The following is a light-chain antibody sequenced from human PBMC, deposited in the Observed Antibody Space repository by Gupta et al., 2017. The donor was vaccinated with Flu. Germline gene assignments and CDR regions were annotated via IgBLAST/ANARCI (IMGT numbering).Light chain of an antibody. Sequence: QSALTQPASVSGSPGQPIPTSSTVTSSDVGGYNYVSWYQQHPGKAPKLMIYQVSNRPSGVSNRFSGSKSGNTASLTISGLQAEDEADYYCSSYTSSSTRVFGTGTKVTVL. V-gene: IGLV2-14*01. CDR1: SSDVGGYNY. J-gene: IGLJ1*01. CDR2: QVS. CDR3: SSYTSSSTRV.